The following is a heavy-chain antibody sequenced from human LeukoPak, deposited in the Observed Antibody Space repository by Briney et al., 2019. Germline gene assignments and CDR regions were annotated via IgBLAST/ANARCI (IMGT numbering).Heavy chain of an antibody. Sequence: GGSLRLSCAVSGFTVSSNYMSWVRQAPGKGLEWVSVLYSGGNTYYADSVKGRFTISRDNSKNTLYLQMNSLRAEDTAVYYCARGRGLPVRPPNEGFLDYWGRGTLVTVSS. D-gene: IGHD6-6*01. J-gene: IGHJ4*02. CDR3: ARGRGLPVRPPNEGFLDY. CDR2: LYSGGNT. V-gene: IGHV3-53*01. CDR1: GFTVSSNY.